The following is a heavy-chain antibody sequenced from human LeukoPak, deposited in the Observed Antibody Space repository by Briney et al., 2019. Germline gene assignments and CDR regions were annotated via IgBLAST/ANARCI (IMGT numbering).Heavy chain of an antibody. CDR1: GFTFSNVW. CDR3: AKDGLQSSEWLPPLNS. Sequence: GGSLRLSCAASGFTFSNVWMSWVRQAPGKGLEWVGRSRTKADGGTSDYAAPVKGRFSISRDITKNTLYLQMNSLRAEDTATYYCAKDGLQSSEWLPPLNSWGQGTLVTVSS. V-gene: IGHV3-15*01. CDR2: SRTKADGGTS. J-gene: IGHJ4*02. D-gene: IGHD3-3*01.